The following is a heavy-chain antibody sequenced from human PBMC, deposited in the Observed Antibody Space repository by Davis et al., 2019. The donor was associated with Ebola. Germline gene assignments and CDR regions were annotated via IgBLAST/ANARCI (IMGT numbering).Heavy chain of an antibody. D-gene: IGHD2-21*02. J-gene: IGHJ4*02. CDR2: IDLNTGGT. V-gene: IGHV1-2*02. CDR1: GYSFSANH. Sequence: ASVQVSCKVFGYSFSANHMLWVRQAPGQGLEWMGWIDLNTGGTNYAQKFRDRVTMTRDTSISTAYMELSWLRYDDTAVYYCARLYCSGDCLNYWGQGTLVTVSS. CDR3: ARLYCSGDCLNY.